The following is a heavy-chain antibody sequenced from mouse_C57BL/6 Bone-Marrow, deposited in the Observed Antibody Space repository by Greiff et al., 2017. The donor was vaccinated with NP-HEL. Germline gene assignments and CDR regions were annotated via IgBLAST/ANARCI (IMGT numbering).Heavy chain of an antibody. CDR3: ARNRLTY. V-gene: IGHV1-50*01. CDR2: IDPSDSYT. D-gene: IGHD3-2*02. Sequence: QVQLQQPGAELVKPGASVKLSCKASGYTFTSYWMQWVKQRPGQGLEWIGEIDPSDSYTNYNQKFKGKATLTVDTSSSTAYMQLSSLTSEDSAVYYCARNRLTYWGQGTLVTVSA. J-gene: IGHJ3*01. CDR1: GYTFTSYW.